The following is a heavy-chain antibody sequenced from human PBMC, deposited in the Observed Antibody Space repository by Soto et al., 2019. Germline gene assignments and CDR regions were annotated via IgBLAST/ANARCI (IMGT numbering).Heavy chain of an antibody. CDR3: AINSRYCSSTSCYAD. CDR2: ISTSDDST. CDR1: GFTFSSYA. V-gene: IGHV3-23*01. D-gene: IGHD2-2*01. Sequence: EVQLLESGAGLVQPGGSLRLSCAASGFTFSSYAMSWVRQAPGKGLEWVSGISTSDDSTYYADSVKGRFTISRDNSKDTLYLQMNSLRAGDTAVYYCAINSRYCSSTSCYADWGQGTLVTVSS. J-gene: IGHJ4*02.